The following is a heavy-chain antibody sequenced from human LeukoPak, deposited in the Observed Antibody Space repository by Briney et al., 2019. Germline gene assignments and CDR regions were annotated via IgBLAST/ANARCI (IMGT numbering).Heavy chain of an antibody. CDR2: IIPIFGTA. J-gene: IGHJ5*02. CDR1: GGTFSSYA. Sequence: GSSVKVSCKASGGTFSSYAISWVRQAPGQGLEWMGRIIPIFGTANYAQKFRGRVTITTDESTSTAYMELSSLRSEDTAVYYCASYRQWELDPWGQGTLVTVSS. V-gene: IGHV1-69*05. CDR3: ASYRQWELDP. D-gene: IGHD1-26*01.